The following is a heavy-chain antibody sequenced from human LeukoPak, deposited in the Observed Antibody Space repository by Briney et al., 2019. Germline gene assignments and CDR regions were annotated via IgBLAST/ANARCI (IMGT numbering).Heavy chain of an antibody. CDR3: ARGIGESPLDY. Sequence: SETLSLTCTVSGGSISSSSYYWGWIRQPPGKGLEWIGSIYYSGSTYYNPSLKSRVTISVDTSKNQFSLKLSSVTAADTAVYYCARGIGESPLDYWGQGTLVTVSS. J-gene: IGHJ4*02. CDR2: IYYSGST. CDR1: GGSISSSSYY. V-gene: IGHV4-39*07. D-gene: IGHD3-10*01.